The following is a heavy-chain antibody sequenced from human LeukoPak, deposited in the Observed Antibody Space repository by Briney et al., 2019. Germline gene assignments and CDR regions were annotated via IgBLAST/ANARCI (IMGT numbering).Heavy chain of an antibody. CDR1: GRSISLGYY. Sequence: SETLSLTCTVSGRSISLGYYWGWIRQPPGKGLEWIGSVFHDGSTHYNPSLQSRVSISVDTSKNEFSLKLSSVSAADTARYYCARVRNTVDYWGQGTLVTVSS. J-gene: IGHJ4*02. V-gene: IGHV4-38-2*02. CDR3: ARVRNTVDY. CDR2: VFHDGST. D-gene: IGHD1-14*01.